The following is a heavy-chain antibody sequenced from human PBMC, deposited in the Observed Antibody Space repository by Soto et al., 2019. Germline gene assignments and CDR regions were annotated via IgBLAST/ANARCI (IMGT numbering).Heavy chain of an antibody. CDR1: VFTFIRYW. CDR2: IDDAGGVT. J-gene: IGHJ4*02. D-gene: IGHD1-20*01. V-gene: IGHV3-74*01. Sequence: PGGSLRLSCASSVFTFIRYWMHWVRQTPGKGLVWVSRIDDAGGVTSYADSVQGRFTISRDNAKNTLYLQMNSLRAEDTAVYYCARDQTVTGPTTFDYCGQGTLVTVSS. CDR3: ARDQTVTGPTTFDY.